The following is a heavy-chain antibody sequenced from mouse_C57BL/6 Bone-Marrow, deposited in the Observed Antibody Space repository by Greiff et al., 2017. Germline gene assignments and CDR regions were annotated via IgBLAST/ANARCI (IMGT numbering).Heavy chain of an antibody. CDR3: ARETYERGRYAMDY. J-gene: IGHJ4*01. Sequence: VQLQQSGAELMKPGASVKLFCKAPGYTFTGYWIVWVKPRPGHGLEWIGELLPGSGSTNYNEKFKGTATFTADTSSNTAYMQLSSLTTEESALYYCARETYERGRYAMDYWGQGTSVTVSS. D-gene: IGHD2-3*01. V-gene: IGHV1-9*01. CDR2: LLPGSGST. CDR1: GYTFTGYW.